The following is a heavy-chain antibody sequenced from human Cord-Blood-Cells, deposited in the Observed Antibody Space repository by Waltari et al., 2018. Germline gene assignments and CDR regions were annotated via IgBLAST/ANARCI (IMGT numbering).Heavy chain of an antibody. J-gene: IGHJ4*02. V-gene: IGHV2-70*15. Sequence: QVTLRESGPALVKPTQTLTLTCTFSGFSLSTSGMCVSWIRQPPGKALEWLARIDWDDAKYYRTALKARLTISKDTSKNQVVLTMTNMDPVDTATYYCARSLYDSSGYYFDYWGQGTLVTVSS. D-gene: IGHD3-22*01. CDR1: GFSLSTSGMC. CDR3: ARSLYDSSGYYFDY. CDR2: IDWDDAK.